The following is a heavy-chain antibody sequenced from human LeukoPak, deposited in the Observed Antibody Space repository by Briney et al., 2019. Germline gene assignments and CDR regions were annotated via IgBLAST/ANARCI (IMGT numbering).Heavy chain of an antibody. J-gene: IGHJ5*02. Sequence: SETLSLTCAVYGGPFSGYYWSWIRRPPGKGLEWIGEINHSGSTNYNPSLKRRVTISVDTSKNQFSLKLSSVTAADTAVYYCASSWAAIFLGFDPWGREPWSPSPQ. CDR1: GGPFSGYY. V-gene: IGHV4-34*01. CDR2: INHSGST. CDR3: ASSWAAIFLGFDP. D-gene: IGHD2-2*01.